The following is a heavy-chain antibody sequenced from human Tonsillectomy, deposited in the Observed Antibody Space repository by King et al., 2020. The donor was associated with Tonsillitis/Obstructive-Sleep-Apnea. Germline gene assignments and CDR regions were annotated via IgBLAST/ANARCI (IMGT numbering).Heavy chain of an antibody. CDR1: GFTFTSYA. CDR3: AGGPAGADYYYMDF. D-gene: IGHD3-16*01. Sequence: VQLVESGGGSVQPGGSLRLSCAASGFTFTSYAMTWVRQAPGKGLEWVSSISDNGAGTHYADSVKGRFTISRDNSKNTLYLQMNSLTVDHTAVYYCAGGPAGADYYYMDFWGKGTTVTVSS. J-gene: IGHJ6*03. V-gene: IGHV3-23*04. CDR2: ISDNGAGT.